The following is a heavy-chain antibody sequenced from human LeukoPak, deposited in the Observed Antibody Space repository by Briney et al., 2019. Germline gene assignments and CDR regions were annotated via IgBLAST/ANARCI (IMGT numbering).Heavy chain of an antibody. D-gene: IGHD3-10*01. CDR2: ISHSGSI. J-gene: IGHJ4*02. V-gene: IGHV4-39*07. CDR1: GGSISSGGYY. CDR3: ARGGFNYYASGSYYNY. Sequence: SETLSLTCTVSGGSISSGGYYWSWIRQPPGKGLEWIAEISHSGSIDYNPSLKSRVTISSDTPKNQFSLNLTSVTAADTAVYYCARGGFNYYASGSYYNYWGQGTLVTISS.